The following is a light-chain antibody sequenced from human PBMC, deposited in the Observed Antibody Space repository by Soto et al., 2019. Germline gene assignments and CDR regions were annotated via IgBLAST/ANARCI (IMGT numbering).Light chain of an antibody. V-gene: IGKV3-15*01. J-gene: IGKJ5*01. Sequence: EVVMTQSPATLSVSPGERATLSCKASQSVRNNLVWYLQKPGQAPRPIIYDATTRATGIPARFSGSGSGTEFTLTISGLQSEDFAVYYCQQYNNWPPITFGQGTRLEIK. CDR2: DAT. CDR1: QSVRNN. CDR3: QQYNNWPPIT.